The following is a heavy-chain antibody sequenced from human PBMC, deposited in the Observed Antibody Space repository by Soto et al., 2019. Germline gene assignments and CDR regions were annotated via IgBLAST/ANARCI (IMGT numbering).Heavy chain of an antibody. CDR1: GFTFSNAW. D-gene: IGHD3-16*01. J-gene: IGHJ3*02. Sequence: EVQLVESGGGLVKPGGSLRLSCAASGFTFSNAWMSWVRQAPGKGLEWVGRIKRKTDGGTTDYAAPVKGRFTIARDESKDTRYVQMNSLRTADAAVYYRGTEGGVPVAFDIWGQGTMVTVSS. CDR3: GTEGGVPVAFDI. CDR2: IKRKTDGGTT. V-gene: IGHV3-15*01.